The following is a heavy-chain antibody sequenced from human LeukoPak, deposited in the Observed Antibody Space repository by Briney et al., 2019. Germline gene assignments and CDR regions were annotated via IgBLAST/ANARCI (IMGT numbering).Heavy chain of an antibody. CDR3: TRAPYGGNSLATY. D-gene: IGHD4-23*01. V-gene: IGHV3-49*04. CDR2: IRSKAYGATT. J-gene: IGHJ4*02. CDR1: GFTFGDYA. Sequence: PGESLKISCTASGFTFGDYAMSWVRQAPGKGLEWVGFIRSKAYGATTEYAASVKGRFTISRDDSKSIAYLQMNSLKTEDTAVYYCTRAPYGGNSLATYWGQGTLVTVSS.